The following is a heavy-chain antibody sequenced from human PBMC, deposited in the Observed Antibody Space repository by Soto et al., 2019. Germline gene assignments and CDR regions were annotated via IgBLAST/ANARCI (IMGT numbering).Heavy chain of an antibody. CDR2: ISTSGATR. Sequence: EVQLVESGGGLVQPGGSLRLSCVASGFTFSTDSMNWVRQAPGKGLEWVAHISTSGATRYYADSVKGRFTISRDNAKTSLYLQMDSLRNEDTAVYSCARFSGSGFDYWGQGTLVTVSS. D-gene: IGHD6-19*01. CDR1: GFTFSTDS. CDR3: ARFSGSGFDY. J-gene: IGHJ4*02. V-gene: IGHV3-48*02.